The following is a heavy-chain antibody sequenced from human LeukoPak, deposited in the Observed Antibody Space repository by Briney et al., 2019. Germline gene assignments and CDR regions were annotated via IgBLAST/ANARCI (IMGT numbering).Heavy chain of an antibody. CDR2: TKGDDSEK. D-gene: IGHD5-18*01. CDR3: ARSGYSYALDH. CDR1: GFSFSTFW. V-gene: IGHV3-7*01. Sequence: GGSLRLSCAASGFSFSTFWMSWVRQAPGKGLEWVANTKGDDSEKYYVESVQGRFTISRDNAKNSLYLHMSSLRAEDTALYYCARSGYSYALDHWGQGSLVVVSS. J-gene: IGHJ1*01.